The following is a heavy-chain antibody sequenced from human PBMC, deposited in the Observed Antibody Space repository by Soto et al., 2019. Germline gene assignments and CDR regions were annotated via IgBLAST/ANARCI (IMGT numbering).Heavy chain of an antibody. V-gene: IGHV3-23*01. J-gene: IGHJ3*02. CDR2: MSATGGST. Sequence: EVQLLESGGDLIQPGGSLRLSCAASGFSFSSYSLSWVRQVPGKGLEWVSGMSATGGSTNYADSVKGRFTTSRDNSRKTLYLQMNSLRADDTSLYYCAKSWGDTWQQSAFDIWGVGTMATVSA. CDR1: GFSFSSYS. CDR3: AKSWGDTWQQSAFDI. D-gene: IGHD5-18*01.